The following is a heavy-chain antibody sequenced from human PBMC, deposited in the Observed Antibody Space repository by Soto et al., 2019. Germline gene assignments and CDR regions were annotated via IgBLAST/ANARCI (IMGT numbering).Heavy chain of an antibody. CDR3: ASRDPGTSVDY. CDR1: GGSFTSNNW. V-gene: IGHV4-4*02. Sequence: SETLSLTCAVSGGSFTSNNWWTWARQPPGQGLEWIGEIYRTGSTNYNPSLKSRVTISLDKSENQFSLKVTSLTAADTAVYYCASRDPGTSVDYWGQGTLVTVSS. CDR2: IYRTGST. J-gene: IGHJ4*02. D-gene: IGHD1-7*01.